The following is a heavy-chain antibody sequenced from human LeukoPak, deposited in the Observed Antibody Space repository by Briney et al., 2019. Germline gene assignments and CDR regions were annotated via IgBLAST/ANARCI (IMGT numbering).Heavy chain of an antibody. J-gene: IGHJ4*03. V-gene: IGHV4-59*01. CDR2: IYYSGST. CDR3: AREFCSSTSCYTGGYYFDY. D-gene: IGHD2-2*02. CDR1: SGSISSYY. Sequence: SETLSLTCSVSSGSISSYYWSWIRQPPGKGLEWIGYIYYSGSTNYNPSLKSRVTISVDTSKNQFSLKLSSVTAADTAVYYCAREFCSSTSCYTGGYYFDYWGQGTMVTVSS.